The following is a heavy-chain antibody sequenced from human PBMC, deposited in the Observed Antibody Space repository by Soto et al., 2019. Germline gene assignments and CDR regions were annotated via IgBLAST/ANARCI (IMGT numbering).Heavy chain of an antibody. J-gene: IGHJ5*02. CDR2: IIPIFGTA. Sequence: QVQLVQSGAEVKKPGSSVKVSCKASGGTFSSYAISWVRQAPGQGLEWMGGIIPIFGTANYAQKFQRRVTITADESTSTAYMELSSLRSEDTAVYHCARGGEQWLVQDWFDPWGQGTLVTVSS. D-gene: IGHD6-19*01. CDR3: ARGGEQWLVQDWFDP. CDR1: GGTFSSYA. V-gene: IGHV1-69*12.